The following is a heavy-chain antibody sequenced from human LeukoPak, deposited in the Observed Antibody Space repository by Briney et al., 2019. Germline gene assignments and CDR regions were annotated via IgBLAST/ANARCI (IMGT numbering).Heavy chain of an antibody. V-gene: IGHV1-2*02. CDR3: ARAYSSGWYGSTDY. J-gene: IGHJ4*02. CDR1: VYTFIDYY. D-gene: IGHD6-19*01. Sequence: GAAVPVSFKASVYTFIDYYMHWVRQAPGQGLAWMGWIDPNLGGWSYAQKFQDRVGMIRDSSISTAHMELTRLTSDDTAVYYCARAYSSGWYGSTDYCGQGTLVT. CDR2: IDPNLGGW.